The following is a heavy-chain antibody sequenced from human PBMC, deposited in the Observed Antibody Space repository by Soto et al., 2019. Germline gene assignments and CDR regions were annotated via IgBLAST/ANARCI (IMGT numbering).Heavy chain of an antibody. D-gene: IGHD3-10*01. V-gene: IGHV3-23*01. CDR3: AKDGVRGAIVTRRYFDY. Sequence: QTGGSLRLSCAASGSTFSNYAMSWVHQAPGKGLEWVSVISGGGGSTNYADSVKGRFTISRDNSENTLYLQVNSLRAEDTAVYFCAKDGVRGAIVTRRYFDYWGQGTLVTVSS. CDR2: ISGGGGST. J-gene: IGHJ4*02. CDR1: GSTFSNYA.